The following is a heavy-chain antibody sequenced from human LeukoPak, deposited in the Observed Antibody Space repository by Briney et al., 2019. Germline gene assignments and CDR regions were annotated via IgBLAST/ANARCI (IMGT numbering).Heavy chain of an antibody. Sequence: PGRSLRLSCAASGFTFDDYAMHWVRQAPGKGLERVSGISWNSGSIGYADSVKGRFTISRDNAKNSLYLQMNSLRAEDTALYYCAKDMTYDSTSFDYWGQGTLVTVSS. CDR1: GFTFDDYA. J-gene: IGHJ4*02. D-gene: IGHD3-22*01. CDR2: ISWNSGSI. CDR3: AKDMTYDSTSFDY. V-gene: IGHV3-9*01.